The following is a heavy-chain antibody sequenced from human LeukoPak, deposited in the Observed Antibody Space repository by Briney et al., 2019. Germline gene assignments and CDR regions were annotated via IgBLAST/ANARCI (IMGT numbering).Heavy chain of an antibody. Sequence: GGSLRLSCAASGFTFSSNGMNWVRQAPGKGLEWASYISATGGTIYYADSVKGRFTISRDNAKNSLYLQMNSLRAEDTAVYYCARDRDTIFGVVISDYWGQGTLVTVSS. CDR3: ARDRDTIFGVVISDY. CDR2: ISATGGTI. V-gene: IGHV3-48*04. CDR1: GFTFSSNG. J-gene: IGHJ4*02. D-gene: IGHD3-3*01.